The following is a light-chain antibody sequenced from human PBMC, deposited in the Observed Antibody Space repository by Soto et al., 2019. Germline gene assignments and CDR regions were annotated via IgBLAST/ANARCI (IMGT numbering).Light chain of an antibody. J-gene: IGKJ1*01. V-gene: IGKV1-5*03. CDR1: QIISRW. CDR3: QHYNSYSEA. Sequence: DIQMTQSPSTLSASIGDRVTITCRASQIISRWLAWYQQKPGKAPKLLIYKASTLKSGVPSRFSGSGSGTEFTLTISSLQPDDFATYYCQHYNSYSEAFGQGTKVDIK. CDR2: KAS.